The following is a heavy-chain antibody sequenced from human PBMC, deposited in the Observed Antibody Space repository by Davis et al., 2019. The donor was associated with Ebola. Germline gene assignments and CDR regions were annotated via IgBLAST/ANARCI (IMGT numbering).Heavy chain of an antibody. CDR3: ARGRWLDY. CDR1: GGSFSGYY. D-gene: IGHD6-19*01. CDR2: INHSGST. Sequence: SQTLSLTCAVHGGSFSGYYWSWIRQPPGKGLEWIGEINHSGSTNYNPSLKSRVTISVDTSKNQFSLKLSSVNAADTAVYYCARGRWLDYWGQGTLVTVSS. J-gene: IGHJ4*02. V-gene: IGHV4-34*01.